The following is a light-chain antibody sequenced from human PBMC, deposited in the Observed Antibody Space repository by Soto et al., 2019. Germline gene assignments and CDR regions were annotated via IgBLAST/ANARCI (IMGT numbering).Light chain of an antibody. CDR1: QSINSRY. J-gene: IGKJ3*01. Sequence: EIVLTQSPGTLSLSPGERATLSCRASQSINSRYLAWYQQKPGQAPRLLIYGASSRATGIPDRFSGSGPGTDSTLTISRLEPEDFAEYYCQQFGSSPGFTFGPGTKVDIK. CDR2: GAS. V-gene: IGKV3-20*01. CDR3: QQFGSSPGFT.